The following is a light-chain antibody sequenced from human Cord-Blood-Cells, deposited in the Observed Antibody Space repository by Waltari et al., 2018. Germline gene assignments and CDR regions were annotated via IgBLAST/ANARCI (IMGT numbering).Light chain of an antibody. V-gene: IGLV2-23*01. J-gene: IGLJ3*02. CDR3: CSYAGSSTWV. Sequence: QSALTQPASVSGSPGQSITISCTGTSSDVGSYNLVSWYQQHPVKAPKLMIYEGSKRPSGVSNRFSGSKSGNTASRTISGLQAEDEADYYCCSYAGSSTWVFGGGTKLTV. CDR2: EGS. CDR1: SSDVGSYNL.